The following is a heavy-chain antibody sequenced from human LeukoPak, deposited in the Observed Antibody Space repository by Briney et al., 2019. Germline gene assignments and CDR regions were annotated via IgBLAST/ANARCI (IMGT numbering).Heavy chain of an antibody. CDR1: GFTFSNVW. V-gene: IGHV3-15*01. CDR3: ADYSDSTFPS. D-gene: IGHD4-11*01. J-gene: IGHJ5*02. Sequence: PGGSLRLSCAASGFTFSNVWMSWVRQAPGKGLEWVGRIKSKSAGGTAEYASSVKGRFTMSRDDSKNKLFLQMNSLKTEDTAVYYCADYSDSTFPSWGRGTLVTVSA. CDR2: IKSKSAGGTA.